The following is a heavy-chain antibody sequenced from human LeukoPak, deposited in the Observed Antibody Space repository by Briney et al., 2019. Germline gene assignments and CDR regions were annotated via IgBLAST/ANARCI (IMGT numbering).Heavy chain of an antibody. CDR2: ISGSGGST. V-gene: IGHV3-23*01. J-gene: IGHJ4*02. D-gene: IGHD6-6*01. CDR3: AKDRAIAAPMEFDY. Sequence: GGSLRLSCADSGFTFSSYAMSWIRQAPGKGLEWVSAISGSGGSTYYADSVKGRFTISRDNSKNTLYLQMDSLRAEDTAVYYCAKDRAIAAPMEFDYWGQGTLVTVSS. CDR1: GFTFSSYA.